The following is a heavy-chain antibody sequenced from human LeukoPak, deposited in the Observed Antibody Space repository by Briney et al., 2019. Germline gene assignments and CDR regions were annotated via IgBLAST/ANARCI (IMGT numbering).Heavy chain of an antibody. CDR2: INHSGST. CDR3: AKIMTTYYWFDY. V-gene: IGHV4-34*01. J-gene: IGHJ4*02. Sequence: SETLSLTCAVYGGSFSGYYWSWIRQPPGKGLEWIGEINHSGSTNYNPSLKSRVTISVDTSKNQFSLKLSSVTAADTAVYYCAKIMTTYYWFDYWDQGTLVTVSS. CDR1: GGSFSGYY. D-gene: IGHD4-11*01.